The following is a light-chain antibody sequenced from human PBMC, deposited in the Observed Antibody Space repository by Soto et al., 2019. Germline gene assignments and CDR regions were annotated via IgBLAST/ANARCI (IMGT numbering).Light chain of an antibody. CDR2: GAS. CDR3: QQYNTWRT. CDR1: QSISSN. J-gene: IGKJ1*01. Sequence: EILMTQSPATLSVSPGERATLSCRASQSISSNLAWFQQKPGQAPRLLIYGASTRAAGIPARFSGSGSGTEFTLTISSLQSEDFAVSYCQQYNTWRTFGQGTKGEIK. V-gene: IGKV3-15*01.